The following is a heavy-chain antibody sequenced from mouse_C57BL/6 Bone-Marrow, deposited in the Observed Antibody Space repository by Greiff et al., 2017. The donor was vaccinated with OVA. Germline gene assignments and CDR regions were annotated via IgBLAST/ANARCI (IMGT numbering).Heavy chain of an antibody. CDR1: GYTFTSYW. D-gene: IGHD1-1*01. J-gene: IGHJ2*01. CDR3: ARNYGSSSDY. CDR2: IDPSDSYT. V-gene: IGHV1-59*01. Sequence: VQLQQPGAELVRPGTSVKLSCKASGYTFTSYWMHWVKQRPGQGLEWIGVIDPSDSYTNYNQKFKGKATLTVDTSSSTAYMQLSSVTSEDSAVYSCARNYGSSSDYWGQGTTLPVSS.